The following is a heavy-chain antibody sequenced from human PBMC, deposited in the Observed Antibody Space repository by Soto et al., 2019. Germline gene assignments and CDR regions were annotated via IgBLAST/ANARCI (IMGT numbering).Heavy chain of an antibody. CDR2: ISAYNGNT. J-gene: IGHJ6*02. D-gene: IGHD6-13*01. CDR1: ARTFRTYA. Sequence: ASVNVSCTASARTFRTYAITWVRQAPGQGLEWMGWISAYNGNTNYAQKLQGRVTMTTDTSTSTAYMELRSLRSDDTAVYYCASSNIAAAPYGMDVWGQGTTVTVSS. CDR3: ASSNIAAAPYGMDV. V-gene: IGHV1-18*01.